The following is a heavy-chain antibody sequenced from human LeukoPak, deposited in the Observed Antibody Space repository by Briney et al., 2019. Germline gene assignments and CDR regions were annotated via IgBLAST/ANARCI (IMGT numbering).Heavy chain of an antibody. Sequence: ASVKVSCKASGYTFTGYYMHWVRQAPGQGLEWMGWISAYNGNTNYAQKLQGRVTMTTDTSTSTAYMELRSLRSDDTAVYYCARDLNGYGSSGYYPDYWGQGTLVTVSS. J-gene: IGHJ4*02. CDR3: ARDLNGYGSSGYYPDY. D-gene: IGHD3-22*01. V-gene: IGHV1-18*04. CDR2: ISAYNGNT. CDR1: GYTFTGYY.